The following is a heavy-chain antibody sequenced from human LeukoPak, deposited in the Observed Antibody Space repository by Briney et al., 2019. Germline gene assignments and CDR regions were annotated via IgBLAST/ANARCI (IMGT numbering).Heavy chain of an antibody. V-gene: IGHV4-39*07. D-gene: IGHD3-10*01. CDR1: GGSISSSSYY. Sequence: PSETLSLTCTVSGGSISSSSYYWGWIRQPPGKGLEWIGSIYYSGSTYYNPSLKSRVTISLDTSKNQFSLKLSSVTAADTAVYYCARLNGVYYYGSGKYNWFDPWGLGTLVTVSS. CDR3: ARLNGVYYYGSGKYNWFDP. CDR2: IYYSGST. J-gene: IGHJ5*02.